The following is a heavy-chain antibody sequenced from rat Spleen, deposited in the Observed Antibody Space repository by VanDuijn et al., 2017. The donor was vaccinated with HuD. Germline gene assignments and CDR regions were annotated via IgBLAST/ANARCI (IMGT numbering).Heavy chain of an antibody. CDR1: GFTFSNYD. CDR2: IGLGGGNT. J-gene: IGHJ4*01. Sequence: EVQLVESGGGLVQPGRSLKLPCAAPGFTFSNYDMAWVRQAPTKGLEWVAFIGLGGGNTYYRDSVKGRFTISRDNAKSTLYLKMDSLRSEDTANYYCARHYGGYSEYVMDAWGQGASVTVSS. V-gene: IGHV5S23*01. D-gene: IGHD1-11*01. CDR3: ARHYGGYSEYVMDA.